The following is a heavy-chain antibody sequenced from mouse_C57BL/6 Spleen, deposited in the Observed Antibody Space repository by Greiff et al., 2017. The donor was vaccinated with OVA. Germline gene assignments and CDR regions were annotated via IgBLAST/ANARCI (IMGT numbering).Heavy chain of an antibody. CDR3: ARLVYYYGSGGYFDV. D-gene: IGHD1-1*01. CDR2: IYPGDGDT. Sequence: QVQLKESGAELVKPGASVKISCKASGYAFSSYWMNWVKQRPGKGLEWIGQIYPGDGDTNYNGKFKGKATLTADKSSSTAYMQLSSLTSEDSAVYFCARLVYYYGSGGYFDVWGTGTTVTVSS. J-gene: IGHJ1*03. CDR1: GYAFSSYW. V-gene: IGHV1-80*01.